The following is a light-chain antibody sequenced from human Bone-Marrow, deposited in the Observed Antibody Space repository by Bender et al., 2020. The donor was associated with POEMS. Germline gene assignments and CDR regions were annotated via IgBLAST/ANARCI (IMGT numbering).Light chain of an antibody. CDR3: YSATDNNLV. V-gene: IGLV3-27*01. J-gene: IGLJ3*02. CDR1: VLAKRY. Sequence: VLTQPSSVSVSPGQTAKITCSGDVLAKRYGRWLQQKPGQAPMMVIYKDSDRPSGIPERFSGSTSGTTVTLTITGARVDDEADYYCYSATDNNLVFGGGTKLTVL. CDR2: KDS.